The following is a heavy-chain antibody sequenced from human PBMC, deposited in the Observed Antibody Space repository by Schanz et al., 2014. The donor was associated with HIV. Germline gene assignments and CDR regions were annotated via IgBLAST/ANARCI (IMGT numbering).Heavy chain of an antibody. D-gene: IGHD6-6*01. V-gene: IGHV3-23*01. Sequence: EVQLLDSGGGLVQPGGSLRLSCAASGFTFGNYAMSWVRQAPGKGLECVSVISGSGTTAYYADSVKGRFTISRDNSKSTLYLQMNRLRAEDTAVYYCVGHGSSSSWGLGTLVTVSS. CDR2: ISGSGTTA. CDR1: GFTFGNYA. CDR3: VGHGSSSS. J-gene: IGHJ5*02.